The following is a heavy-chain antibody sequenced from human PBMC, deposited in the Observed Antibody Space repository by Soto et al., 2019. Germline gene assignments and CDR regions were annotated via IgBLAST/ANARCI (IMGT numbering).Heavy chain of an antibody. J-gene: IGHJ6*03. D-gene: IGHD3-3*01. CDR2: INHSGST. CDR1: GGSFRGYY. CDR3: ASTRRFYYYYMDV. Sequence: SETLSLTCAVYGGSFRGYYWSWIRQPPGKGLEWIGEINHSGSTNYNPSLKSRVTISVDTSKNQFSLKLSSVTAADTAVYYCASTRRFYYYYMDVWGKGTTVTVSS. V-gene: IGHV4-34*01.